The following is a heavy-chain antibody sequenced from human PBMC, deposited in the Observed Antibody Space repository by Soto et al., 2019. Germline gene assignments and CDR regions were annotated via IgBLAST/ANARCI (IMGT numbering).Heavy chain of an antibody. D-gene: IGHD1-1*01. CDR1: GGSTSSYY. V-gene: IGHV4-59*08. Sequence: SETLSLTCTVSGGSTSSYYWSWIRQPPGKGLEWIGYIYYSGSTNYNPSLKSRVTISVDTSKNQFSLKLSSVTAADTAVYYCARRYGYSFDYWGQGTLVTVSS. CDR3: ARRYGYSFDY. J-gene: IGHJ4*02. CDR2: IYYSGST.